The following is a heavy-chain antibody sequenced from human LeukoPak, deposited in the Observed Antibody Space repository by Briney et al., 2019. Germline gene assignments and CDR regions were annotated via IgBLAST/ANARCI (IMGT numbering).Heavy chain of an antibody. V-gene: IGHV4-61*02. J-gene: IGHJ4*02. CDR1: GGSISSGSYY. D-gene: IGHD7-27*01. CDR3: ATSLWGPGSYYFDY. Sequence: SETLSLTCTVSGGSISSGSYYWSWIRQPAGKGLEWIGRIYTSGSTNYNPSLKSRVSISVDTSKNQFSLKLSSVTAADTAVYYCATSLWGPGSYYFDYWGQGTLVTVSS. CDR2: IYTSGST.